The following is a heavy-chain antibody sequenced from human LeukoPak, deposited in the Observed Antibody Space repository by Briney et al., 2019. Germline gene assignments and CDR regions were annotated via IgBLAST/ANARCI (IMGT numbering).Heavy chain of an antibody. Sequence: ASVKVSCKASGYTFTSYDINWVRQATGQGLEWMGWMNPNRGNKGYAHNNKGGVTITKHTPISPAYMAVSSLRSQYTAVYSSASPGFAPPFDWLFNCYYSYGIDVWGQGTTVTVSS. V-gene: IGHV1-8*01. CDR2: MNPNRGNK. CDR1: GYTFTSYD. CDR3: ASPGFAPPFDWLFNCYYSYGIDV. D-gene: IGHD3-9*01. J-gene: IGHJ6*02.